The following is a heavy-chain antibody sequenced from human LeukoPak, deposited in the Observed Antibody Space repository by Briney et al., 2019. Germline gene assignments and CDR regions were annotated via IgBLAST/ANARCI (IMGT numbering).Heavy chain of an antibody. Sequence: GSLRLSCAASGFTFSSYAMSWIRQPPGKGLEWIGSIYYSGSTYYNPSLKSRATISVDTSKNQFSLKLSSVTAADTAVYYCARRLSSGRIVDYWGQGTLVTVSS. CDR2: IYYSGST. CDR3: ARRLSSGRIVDY. D-gene: IGHD6-19*01. J-gene: IGHJ4*02. V-gene: IGHV4-39*01. CDR1: GFTFSSYA.